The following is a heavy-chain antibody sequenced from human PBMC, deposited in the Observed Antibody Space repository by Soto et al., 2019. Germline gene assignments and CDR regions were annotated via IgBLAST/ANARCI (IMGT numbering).Heavy chain of an antibody. Sequence: GGSLRLSCAASGFTFSSYAMHWVRQAPGKGLEWVAVISYDGSNKYYADSVKGRFTISRDNSKNTLYLQMNSLRAEDTAVYYCARALGYDSSGYSLDWFDYWGQGTLVTVSS. CDR2: ISYDGSNK. J-gene: IGHJ4*02. CDR1: GFTFSSYA. D-gene: IGHD3-22*01. CDR3: ARALGYDSSGYSLDWFDY. V-gene: IGHV3-30-3*01.